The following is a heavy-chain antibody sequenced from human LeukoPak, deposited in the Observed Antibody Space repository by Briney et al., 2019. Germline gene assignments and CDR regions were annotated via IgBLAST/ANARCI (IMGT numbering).Heavy chain of an antibody. Sequence: PSETLSLTCTVSGGSISSRGYYWGWIRRPPGKGLEWIGHIYYSGSTYYNPSLKSRVTISVDTSKNQFSLKLSSVTAADTAVYNCARCSSAWFDPWGQGTLVTVSS. J-gene: IGHJ5*02. CDR3: ARCSSAWFDP. V-gene: IGHV4-39*01. CDR2: IYYSGST. CDR1: GGSISSRGYY. D-gene: IGHD6-25*01.